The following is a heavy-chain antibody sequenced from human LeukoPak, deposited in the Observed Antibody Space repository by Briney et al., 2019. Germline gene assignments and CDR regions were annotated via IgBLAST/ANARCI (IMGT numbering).Heavy chain of an antibody. Sequence: GGSLRLSCAASGFPFHTSWMTWVRQAPGKGLEWVANIKQDGSEKYYVDSVKGRFTISRDNAKNSLYLQMNSLRAEDSAMYYCARDTDGGFWGQETLVTVSS. J-gene: IGHJ4*02. CDR1: GFPFHTSW. V-gene: IGHV3-7*01. D-gene: IGHD5-24*01. CDR2: IKQDGSEK. CDR3: ARDTDGGF.